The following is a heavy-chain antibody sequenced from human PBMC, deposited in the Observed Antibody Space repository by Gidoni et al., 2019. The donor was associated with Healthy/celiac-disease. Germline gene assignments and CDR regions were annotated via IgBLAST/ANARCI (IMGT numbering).Heavy chain of an antibody. CDR2: ISSRRRYI. Sequence: EVQLVESGGGLVKPGGSLRLSCAASGFTFSSYSMNWVRQAPGTGLEWVSSISSRRRYIYYAESVKGRFTISRDNAKNSLDLQMNSLGAEDTAVYYCARGMGVMITFGGVSWFDPWGHGTLVTVSS. CDR1: GFTFSSYS. J-gene: IGHJ5*02. D-gene: IGHD3-16*01. CDR3: ARGMGVMITFGGVSWFDP. V-gene: IGHV3-21*01.